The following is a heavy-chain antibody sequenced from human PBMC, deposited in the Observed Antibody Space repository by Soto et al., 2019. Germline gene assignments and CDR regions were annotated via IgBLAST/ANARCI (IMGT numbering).Heavy chain of an antibody. CDR1: GFTFSSYS. J-gene: IGHJ4*02. Sequence: EVQLVESGGGLVKPGGSLRLSCAASGFTFSSYSMNWVRQAPGKGLEWVSSISSSSSYIYYADSVKGRFTISRDNAKNSLYLQMNSLRAEDTAVYYCARVGWQIVPGFDYWGQGPLVTVSS. CDR3: ARVGWQIVPGFDY. D-gene: IGHD6-6*01. CDR2: ISSSSSYI. V-gene: IGHV3-21*01.